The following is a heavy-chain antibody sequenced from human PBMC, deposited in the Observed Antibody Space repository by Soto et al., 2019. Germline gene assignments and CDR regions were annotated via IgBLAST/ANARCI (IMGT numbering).Heavy chain of an antibody. CDR3: ARESAGRDEFESSGDFDY. V-gene: IGHV1-46*01. CDR2: INPSVGST. CDR1: GYFFASYS. J-gene: IGHJ4*02. Sequence: QVQLVQSGAEVKKPGASVKVSCKASGYFFASYSMHWVRQAPGQGLEWMGMINPSVGSTSYVEKFQGIVTMTKDTATSTVDMELSSLRSEDTAVYYCARESAGRDEFESSGDFDYWGQGTLVTVSS. D-gene: IGHD3-22*01.